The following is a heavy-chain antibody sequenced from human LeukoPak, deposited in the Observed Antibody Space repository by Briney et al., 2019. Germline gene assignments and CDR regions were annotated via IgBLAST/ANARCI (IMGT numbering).Heavy chain of an antibody. CDR2: MNPNSGNT. Sequence: GASVKVSCKASGYTFTSYDINWVRQATGQGLEWMGWMNPNSGNTGYAQKFQGRVTITRNTSISTAYMELSSLRSEDTAVYYCARETAIRDGSSWHSNWYYWGQGTLVTVSS. CDR3: ARETAIRDGSSWHSNWYY. D-gene: IGHD6-13*01. CDR1: GYTFTSYD. V-gene: IGHV1-8*03. J-gene: IGHJ4*02.